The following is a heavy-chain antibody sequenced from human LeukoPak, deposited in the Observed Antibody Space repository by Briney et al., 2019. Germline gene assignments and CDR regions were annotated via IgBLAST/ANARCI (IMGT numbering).Heavy chain of an antibody. Sequence: GSSVKVSCKASGGTSSRYAISWVRQAPGQGLEWMGGIIPIFGTANYAQKFQGRVTITADESTSTAYMELSSLRSEDTAVYYCARVPPVGAMLFDPWGQGTLVTVSS. CDR3: ARVPPVGAMLFDP. V-gene: IGHV1-69*01. CDR2: IIPIFGTA. CDR1: GGTSSRYA. J-gene: IGHJ5*02. D-gene: IGHD1-26*01.